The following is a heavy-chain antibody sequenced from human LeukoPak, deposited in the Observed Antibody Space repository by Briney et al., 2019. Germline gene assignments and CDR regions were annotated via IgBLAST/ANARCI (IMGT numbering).Heavy chain of an antibody. D-gene: IGHD2-2*01. J-gene: IGHJ5*02. CDR3: ARAAYCSSTSCYLTWFDP. CDR2: IYHSGST. V-gene: IGHV4-38-2*02. Sequence: SETLSLTCTVSGYSISSGYYWGWIRQPPGKGLEWIGSIYHSGSTYYNPSLKSRVTISVDTSKNQFSLKLSSVTAADTAVYYCARAAYCSSTSCYLTWFDPWGQGTLVTVSS. CDR1: GYSISSGYY.